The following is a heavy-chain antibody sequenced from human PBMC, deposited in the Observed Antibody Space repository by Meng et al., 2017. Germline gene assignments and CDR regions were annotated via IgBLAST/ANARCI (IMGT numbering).Heavy chain of an antibody. CDR2: IIPIFGTA. Sequence: SVKVSCKASGGTFSSYAISWLRQAPGQGLEWMGGIIPIFGTANYAQKFQGRVTITTDESTSTAYMELSSLRSEDTAVYYCARDTLLMGYSSSGGAAFDIWGQGTMVTVSS. J-gene: IGHJ3*02. CDR3: ARDTLLMGYSSSGGAAFDI. V-gene: IGHV1-69*05. CDR1: GGTFSSYA. D-gene: IGHD6-13*01.